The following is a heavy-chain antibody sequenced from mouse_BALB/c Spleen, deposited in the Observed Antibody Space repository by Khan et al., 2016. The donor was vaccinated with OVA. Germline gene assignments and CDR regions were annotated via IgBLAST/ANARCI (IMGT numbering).Heavy chain of an antibody. CDR2: IYPGNVNT. D-gene: IGHD2-1*01. J-gene: IGHJ3*01. Sequence: VQLQQSGPEMVKPGTSVRISCKASGYTFTSYYINWVKRRPGQGLEWIGWIYPGNVNTKYNEKFKGKATLTADKSSSTAYMQVSSLTSEDSAVYFCAREVYYVNYRAWFAYWGQGTLVTVSA. CDR3: AREVYYVNYRAWFAY. CDR1: GYTFTSYY. V-gene: IGHV1S56*01.